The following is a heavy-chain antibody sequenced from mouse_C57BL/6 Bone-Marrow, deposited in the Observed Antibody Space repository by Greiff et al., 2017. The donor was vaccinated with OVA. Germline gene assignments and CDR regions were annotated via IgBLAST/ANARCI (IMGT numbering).Heavy chain of an antibody. J-gene: IGHJ2*01. CDR2: INYDGSST. V-gene: IGHV5-16*01. Sequence: VQLKESEGGLVQPGSSMKLSCTASGFTFSDYYMAWVRQVPEKGLEWVANINYDGSSTYYLDSLKSRFIISRDNAKNILYLQMSSLKSEDTATYYCARVPSPYYFDYWGQGTTLTVSS. CDR3: ARVPSPYYFDY. CDR1: GFTFSDYY.